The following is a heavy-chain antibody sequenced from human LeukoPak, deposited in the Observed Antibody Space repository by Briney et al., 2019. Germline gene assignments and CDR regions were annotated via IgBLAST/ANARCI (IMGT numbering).Heavy chain of an antibody. CDR2: IYSSGTT. D-gene: IGHD2-15*01. Sequence: SQTLSLTCTVSGGSISSGSYYCSWIRQPAGKGLEWIGRIYSSGTTNYNPSLKSRVTISVDTSKNQFSLRLTSVTAADTAVYYCARDLYCSGGSCYGRWFDPWGQGTLVTVSS. J-gene: IGHJ5*02. CDR3: ARDLYCSGGSCYGRWFDP. CDR1: GGSISSGSYY. V-gene: IGHV4-61*02.